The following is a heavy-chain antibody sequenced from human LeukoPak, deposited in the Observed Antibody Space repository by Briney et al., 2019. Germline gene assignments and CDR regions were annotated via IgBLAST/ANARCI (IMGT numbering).Heavy chain of an antibody. V-gene: IGHV4-38-2*01. CDR2: IYHSGST. CDR3: ARGGLTTVTTGAFDI. D-gene: IGHD4-17*01. CDR1: GYSISSGYY. J-gene: IGHJ3*02. Sequence: SETLSLTCAVSGYSISSGYYWGWIRQPPGKGLEWIGSIYHSGSTYYNPSLKSRVTISVDTSKNQFSLKLSSVTAADTAVYYCARGGLTTVTTGAFDIWGQGTMVTVSS.